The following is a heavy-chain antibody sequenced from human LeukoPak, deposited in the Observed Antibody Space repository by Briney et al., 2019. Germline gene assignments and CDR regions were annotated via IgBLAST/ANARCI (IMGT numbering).Heavy chain of an antibody. Sequence: GGSLRLSCAASGFTFSNYGMHWVRQAPGKGLEWVAVISYDGSNKYYADSVKGRFTISRDNSKNTLYLQMNSLRAEDTAVYYCAKDCIVGATLNYFDYWGQGTLVTVSS. D-gene: IGHD1-26*01. CDR2: ISYDGSNK. CDR1: GFTFSNYG. V-gene: IGHV3-30*18. J-gene: IGHJ4*02. CDR3: AKDCIVGATLNYFDY.